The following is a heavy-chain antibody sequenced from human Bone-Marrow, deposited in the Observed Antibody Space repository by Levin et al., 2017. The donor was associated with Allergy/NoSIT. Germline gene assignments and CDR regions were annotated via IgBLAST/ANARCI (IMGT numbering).Heavy chain of an antibody. CDR1: GFTFSSYA. CDR3: AGDYFSCIAARREPTDGGSYYYDGMDG. V-gene: IGHV3-30-3*01. J-gene: IGHJ6*02. D-gene: IGHD6-6*01. CDR2: ISYDGSNK. Sequence: SCAASGFTFSSYAMHWVRQAPGKGLEGVAVISYDGSNKYYADSVKGRFTISRDNSKNTLYLQMNSLRAEDTAVYYCAGDYFSCIAARREPTDGGSYYYDGMDGWGQGTTVAVSS.